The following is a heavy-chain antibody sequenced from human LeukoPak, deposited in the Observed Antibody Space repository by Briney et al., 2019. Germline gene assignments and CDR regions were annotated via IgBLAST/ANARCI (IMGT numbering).Heavy chain of an antibody. CDR1: GFTFSSYG. CDR2: IRYDGSNK. D-gene: IGHD3-10*01. J-gene: IGHJ4*02. Sequence: GGSLRLSCAASGFTFSSYGMHWVRQAPGKGLEWVAFIRYDGSNKYYADSVKGRFTISRDNSKNTLYLQMNSLRAEDTAVYYCAKDDVSGSGSWPTMFDYWGQGTLVTVSS. V-gene: IGHV3-30*02. CDR3: AKDDVSGSGSWPTMFDY.